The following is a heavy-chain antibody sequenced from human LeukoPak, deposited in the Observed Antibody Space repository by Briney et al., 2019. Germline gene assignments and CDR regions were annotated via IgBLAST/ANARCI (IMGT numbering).Heavy chain of an antibody. CDR2: IYSGGST. V-gene: IGHV3-66*01. J-gene: IGHJ4*02. Sequence: GGSLRLSCAASGFTVSSNYMSWVRQAPGKGLEWVSVIYSGGSTYYADSVKGRFTISRDISKNTLYLQMNSLRAEDTAVYYCARDSSGYYSPPDYWGQGTLVTVSS. CDR3: ARDSSGYYSPPDY. CDR1: GFTVSSNY. D-gene: IGHD3-22*01.